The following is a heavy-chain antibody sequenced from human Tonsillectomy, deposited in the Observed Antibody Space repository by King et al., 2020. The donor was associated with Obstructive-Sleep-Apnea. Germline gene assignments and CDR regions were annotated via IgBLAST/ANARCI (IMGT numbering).Heavy chain of an antibody. V-gene: IGHV3-9*01. CDR1: GFTFDDDA. D-gene: IGHD5-18*01. Sequence: VQLVESGGGLLQPGRSLRLSCAASGFTFDDDALHWVRQAPGKGLEWVSGVSWYSGSMGYADSVKDLFTISRDNAKNSLYLQMNSLRAEDTALYYCAKGEAMDPSYYFDYWGQGTLVTVSS. CDR2: VSWYSGSM. CDR3: AKGEAMDPSYYFDY. J-gene: IGHJ4*02.